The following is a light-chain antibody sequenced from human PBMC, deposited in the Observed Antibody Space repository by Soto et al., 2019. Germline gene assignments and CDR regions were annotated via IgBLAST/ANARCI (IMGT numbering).Light chain of an antibody. V-gene: IGLV2-8*01. CDR1: SSDVGGYSF. J-gene: IGLJ1*01. Sequence: QSVLTQPPSASGSPGQSVTISCTGTSSDVGGYSFVSWYQQHPGKAPKLMIYEVSKRPSGVPDRFSGSKSGNTASLTVSGLQAEDEADDYCSSYAGSNNYVFGTGTKLTVL. CDR3: SSYAGSNNYV. CDR2: EVS.